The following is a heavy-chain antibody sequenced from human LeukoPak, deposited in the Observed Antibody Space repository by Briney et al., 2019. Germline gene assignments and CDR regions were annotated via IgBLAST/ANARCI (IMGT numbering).Heavy chain of an antibody. J-gene: IGHJ4*02. V-gene: IGHV1-2*02. CDR2: INPNSGGT. CDR1: GYTFTGYY. CDR3: ARDSEVRRNLWHY. Sequence: ASVKVSCKASGYTFTGYYMHWVRQAPGQGLEWMGWINPNSGGTNYAQKFQGRVTITADESTSTVYMELSSLRSEDTAVYYCARDSEVRRNLWHYWGQGTLVTVSS. D-gene: IGHD3-10*01.